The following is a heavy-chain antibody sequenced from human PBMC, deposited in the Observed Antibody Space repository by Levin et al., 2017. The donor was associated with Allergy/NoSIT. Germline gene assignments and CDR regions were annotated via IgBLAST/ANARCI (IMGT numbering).Heavy chain of an antibody. CDR2: ISWNSGSI. J-gene: IGHJ4*02. D-gene: IGHD6-19*01. CDR1: GFTFDDYA. CDR3: AKDQFYRQWLVLRD. Sequence: SLKISCAASGFTFDDYAMHWVRQAPGKGLEWVSGISWNSGSIGYADSVKGRFTISRDNAKNSLYLQMNSLRAEDTALYYCAKDQFYRQWLVLRDWGQGTLVTVSS. V-gene: IGHV3-9*01.